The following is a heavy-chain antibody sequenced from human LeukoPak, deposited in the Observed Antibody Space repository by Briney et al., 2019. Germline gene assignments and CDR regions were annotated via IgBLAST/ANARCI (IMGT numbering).Heavy chain of an antibody. D-gene: IGHD3-10*01. CDR3: AKHWQGSGSYYKSFDH. J-gene: IGHJ4*02. CDR2: GGSSVSA. CDR1: RFTFSSYA. Sequence: GVSLRLSCAASRFTFSSYAMRWVRQPPGKGLEWVSDGGSSVSAYDADSVRGRFTSSRDNSKNTLYLQMNRLRAEDTAVYYSAKHWQGSGSYYKSFDHWGQGTLVTVSS. V-gene: IGHV3-23*01.